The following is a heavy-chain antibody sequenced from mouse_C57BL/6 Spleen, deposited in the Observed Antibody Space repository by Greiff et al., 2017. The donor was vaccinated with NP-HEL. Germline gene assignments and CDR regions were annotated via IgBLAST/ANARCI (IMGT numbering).Heavy chain of an antibody. V-gene: IGHV1-64*01. CDR1: GYTFTSYW. Sequence: QVQLKQPGAELVKPGASVKLSCKASGYTFTSYWMHWVKQRPGQGLEWIGMIHPNSGSTNYNEKFKSKATLTVDKASSTAYMQLSSLTSEDSAVYDSARRGTYYGYDDGYFDYWGQGTTLTVSS. CDR3: ARRGTYYGYDDGYFDY. D-gene: IGHD2-9*01. CDR2: IHPNSGST. J-gene: IGHJ2*01.